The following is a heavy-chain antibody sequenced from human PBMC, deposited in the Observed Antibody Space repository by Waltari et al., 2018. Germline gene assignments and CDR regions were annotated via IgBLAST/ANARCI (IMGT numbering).Heavy chain of an antibody. D-gene: IGHD3-10*01. CDR1: GYTFTGYY. CDR3: AKGGFYGSGSYGAEYGMDV. V-gene: IGHV1-2*02. CDR2: INPNSGGT. J-gene: IGHJ6*02. Sequence: QVQLVQSGAEVKKPGASVKVSCKASGYTFTGYYMHCVRQAPGQGLEWMGWINPNSGGTNYAQKFQGRVTMTRDTSISTAYMELSRLRSDDTAVYYCAKGGFYGSGSYGAEYGMDVWGQGTTVTVSS.